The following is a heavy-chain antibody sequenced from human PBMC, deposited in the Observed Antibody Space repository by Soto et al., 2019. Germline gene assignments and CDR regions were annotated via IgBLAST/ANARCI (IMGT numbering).Heavy chain of an antibody. J-gene: IGHJ6*02. CDR3: ARSRSYYYGMDV. CDR1: GFTFSSYG. Sequence: QVQLVESGGGVVQPGRSLRLSCAASGFTFSSYGMHWVRQAPGKGLEWVAVIWYDGSNKYYADSVKGRFTISRDNSKNTLYLRMNSLRAEDTAVYYCARSRSYYYGMDVWGQGTTVTVSS. CDR2: IWYDGSNK. V-gene: IGHV3-33*01.